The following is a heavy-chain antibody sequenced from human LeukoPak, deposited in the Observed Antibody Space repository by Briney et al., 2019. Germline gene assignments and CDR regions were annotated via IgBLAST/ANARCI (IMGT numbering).Heavy chain of an antibody. J-gene: IGHJ4*02. D-gene: IGHD3-9*01. CDR3: AKDIGLTDWVYFDY. V-gene: IGHV3-43D*03. CDR1: GFTFDDYA. Sequence: PGGSLRLSCAASGFTFDDYAMHWVRQAPGKGLEWVSLISWDGGSTYYADSVKGRFTIPRDNSKNSLYLQMNSLRAEDTALYYCAKDIGLTDWVYFDYWGQGTLVTVSS. CDR2: ISWDGGST.